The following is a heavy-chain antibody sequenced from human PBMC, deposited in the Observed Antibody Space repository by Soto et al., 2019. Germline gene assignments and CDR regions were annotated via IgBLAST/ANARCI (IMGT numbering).Heavy chain of an antibody. J-gene: IGHJ3*02. CDR1: GFTFTSSA. CDR2: IVVGSGNT. CDR3: AAGGRYDYVWGSYRYTAPDAFDI. V-gene: IGHV1-58*01. D-gene: IGHD3-16*02. Sequence: GASVKVSCKASGFTFTSSAVQWVRQARGQRLEWIGWIVVGSGNTNYAQKFQERVTITRDMSTSTAYMELSSLRSEDTAVYYCAAGGRYDYVWGSYRYTAPDAFDIWGQGTMVTVSS.